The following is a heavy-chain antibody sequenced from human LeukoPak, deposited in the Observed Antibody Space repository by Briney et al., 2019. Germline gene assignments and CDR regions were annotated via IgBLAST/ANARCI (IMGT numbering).Heavy chain of an antibody. J-gene: IGHJ4*02. D-gene: IGHD6-19*01. CDR2: ISSSSSYI. V-gene: IGHV3-21*01. Sequence: GGSLRLSCAASGFTFSSYSMNWVRQAPGKGLEWVSSISSSSSYIYYADSVKGRFTISRDNAKNSLYLQMNSLRAEDTAVYYCARGHLGSGWFYYWGQGTLVTVSS. CDR3: ARGHLGSGWFYY. CDR1: GFTFSSYS.